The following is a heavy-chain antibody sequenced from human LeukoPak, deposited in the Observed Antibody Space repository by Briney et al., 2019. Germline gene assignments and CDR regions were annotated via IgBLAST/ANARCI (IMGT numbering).Heavy chain of an antibody. J-gene: IGHJ4*02. CDR3: ARGGYSYGYLKAPFDY. CDR1: GYTFTGYY. CDR2: INLRGGST. V-gene: IGHV1-46*01. D-gene: IGHD5-18*01. Sequence: ASVKVSCKASGYTFTGYYMHWVRQAPGQGLEWMGIINLRGGSTSYAQKFQGRVTMTRDTSTNTVYMELSSLRSEDTAVYYCARGGYSYGYLKAPFDYWGQGTLVTVSS.